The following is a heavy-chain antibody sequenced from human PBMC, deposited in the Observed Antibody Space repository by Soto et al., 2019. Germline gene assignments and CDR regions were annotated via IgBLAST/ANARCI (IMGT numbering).Heavy chain of an antibody. CDR2: IYYSGST. CDR1: GGSISSYY. V-gene: IGHV4-59*08. D-gene: IGHD2-15*01. CDR3: ARVVVAATRRLDP. J-gene: IGHJ5*02. Sequence: SETLSLTCTVSGGSISSYYWSWIRQPPGKGLEWIGYIYYSGSTNYNPSLKSRVTISVDTSKNQFSLKLSSVTAADTAVYYCARVVVAATRRLDPWGQGTLVTVSS.